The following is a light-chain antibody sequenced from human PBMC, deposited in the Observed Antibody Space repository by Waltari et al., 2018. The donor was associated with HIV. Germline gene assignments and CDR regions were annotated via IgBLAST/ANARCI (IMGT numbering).Light chain of an antibody. V-gene: IGLV2-23*02. CDR1: SSDVGSYNL. CDR3: CSYAGSSTYYV. J-gene: IGLJ1*01. Sequence: QSALTQPASVSGPPGQSITISCTGTSSDVGSYNLVPWYQQHPGKAPKLMIYEVSKRPSGVSNRFSGSKSGNTASLTISGLQAEDEADYYCCSYAGSSTYYVFGTGTKVTVL. CDR2: EVS.